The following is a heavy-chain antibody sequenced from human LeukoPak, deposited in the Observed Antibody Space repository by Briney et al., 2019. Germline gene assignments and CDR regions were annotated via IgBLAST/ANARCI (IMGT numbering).Heavy chain of an antibody. CDR1: GGTFSSYA. J-gene: IGHJ6*02. CDR2: ISAYNGNT. D-gene: IGHD2-2*01. CDR3: ARAWDIVVVPAANYGMDV. Sequence: ASVKVSCKASGGTFSSYAISWVRQAPGQGLEWMGWISAYNGNTNYAQKLQGRVTMTTDTSTSTAHMELRSLRSDDTAVYYCARAWDIVVVPAANYGMDVWGQGTTVTVSS. V-gene: IGHV1-18*01.